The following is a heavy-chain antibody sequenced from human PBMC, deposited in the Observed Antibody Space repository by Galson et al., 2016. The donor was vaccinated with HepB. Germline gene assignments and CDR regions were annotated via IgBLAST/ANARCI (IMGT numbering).Heavy chain of an antibody. J-gene: IGHJ4*02. CDR2: IHYSGST. CDR1: GGSISRSAYS. Sequence: SETLSLTCTVSGGSISRSAYSWGWIRQPPGEGLEWIGSIHYSGSTSYYASLKSRVTISVDTSKNQFSLNLRSVTAADTAVYYCARHSGVSSVTYQGIDYWGQGTLVTVSS. V-gene: IGHV4-39*01. D-gene: IGHD1-26*01. CDR3: ARHSGVSSVTYQGIDY.